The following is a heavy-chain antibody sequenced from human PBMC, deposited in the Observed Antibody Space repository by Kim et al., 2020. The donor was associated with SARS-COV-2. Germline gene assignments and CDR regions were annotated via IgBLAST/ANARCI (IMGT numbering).Heavy chain of an antibody. CDR2: IYYSGST. D-gene: IGHD3-9*01. CDR1: GGSITSGDYY. CDR3: GSQYYDPLRWFDP. V-gene: IGHV4-39*01. Sequence: SETLSLTCTVSGGSITSGDYYWGWIRQPPGKGLEWIGTIYYSGSTYYNTSLKSRVTISVDTSTSQFSLNLSSVTAADTAVYYCGSQYYDPLRWFDPWGQGSLVTVSA. J-gene: IGHJ5*02.